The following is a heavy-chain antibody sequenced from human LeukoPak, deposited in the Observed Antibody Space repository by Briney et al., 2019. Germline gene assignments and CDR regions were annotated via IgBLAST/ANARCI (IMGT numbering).Heavy chain of an antibody. CDR2: INHSGST. V-gene: IGHV4-34*01. Sequence: PSETLSLTCAVYDGSFSGYYWSWIRQPPGKGLEWIGEINHSGSTNYNPSLKSRVTISVDTSKNQFSLKLSSVTAADTAVYYCARGQGGVVVVPAAIQFDYWGQGTLVTVSS. CDR1: DGSFSGYY. CDR3: ARGQGGVVVVPAAIQFDY. D-gene: IGHD2-2*01. J-gene: IGHJ4*02.